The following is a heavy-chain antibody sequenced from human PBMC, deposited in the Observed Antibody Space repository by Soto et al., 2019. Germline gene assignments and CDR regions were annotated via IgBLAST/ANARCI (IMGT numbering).Heavy chain of an antibody. J-gene: IGHJ6*02. CDR1: GFTFSNYE. CDR2: ITSGGSPM. CDR3: ARLHCTSTNCSDNYYHGMDV. Sequence: EVQLVESGGGLVQPGGSLRLSCAASGFTFSNYEMNWVRQAPGKGLEWVAYITSGGSPMYYADSVKGRFTISRDNVRNSLFLQMNSLRAEDTAVYYCARLHCTSTNCSDNYYHGMDVWGPGTTVTVSS. V-gene: IGHV3-48*03. D-gene: IGHD2-2*01.